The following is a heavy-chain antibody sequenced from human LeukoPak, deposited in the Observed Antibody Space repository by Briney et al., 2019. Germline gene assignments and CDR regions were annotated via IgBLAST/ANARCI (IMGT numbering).Heavy chain of an antibody. Sequence: ASVKVSCKASGYTFTGYYMHWVRQAPGQGLEWMGWISAYNGNTNYAQKLQGRVTMTRDTSTSTVYMELSSLRSEDTAVYYCARAAGEYNWFDPWGQGTLVTVSS. CDR3: ARAAGEYNWFDP. CDR1: GYTFTGYY. J-gene: IGHJ5*02. V-gene: IGHV1-18*04. CDR2: ISAYNGNT. D-gene: IGHD3-16*01.